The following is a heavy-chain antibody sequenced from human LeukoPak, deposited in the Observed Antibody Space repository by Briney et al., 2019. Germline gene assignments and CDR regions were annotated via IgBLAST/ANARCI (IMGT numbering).Heavy chain of an antibody. D-gene: IGHD6-13*01. CDR2: IDPNGGGA. V-gene: IGHV1-46*01. J-gene: IGHJ6*02. CDR3: AAWGSSSSPLPGMDV. CDR1: GYIFTSYY. Sequence: ASVKVSCKASGYIFTSYYMHWVRQAPGQGLEWMGGIDPNGGGANYPQKVQGRVTMTRDTSTSTVYMEMRSLRPEDTAVYYCAAWGSSSSPLPGMDVWGQGTTVTVSS.